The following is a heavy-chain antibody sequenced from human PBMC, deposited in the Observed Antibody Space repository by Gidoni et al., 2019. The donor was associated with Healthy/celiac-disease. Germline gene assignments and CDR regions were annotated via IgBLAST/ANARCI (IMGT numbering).Heavy chain of an antibody. CDR1: GFTFSSYG. CDR3: AKDAYSSSHHYGMDV. D-gene: IGHD6-6*01. Sequence: QVQLVESGGGVVQPGRSRRLSCAASGFTFSSYGMHWVRQAPGKGLEWVAVISYDGSNKYYADSVKGRFTISRDNSKNTLYLQMNSLRAEDTAVYYCAKDAYSSSHHYGMDVWGQGTTVTVSS. CDR2: ISYDGSNK. V-gene: IGHV3-30*18. J-gene: IGHJ6*02.